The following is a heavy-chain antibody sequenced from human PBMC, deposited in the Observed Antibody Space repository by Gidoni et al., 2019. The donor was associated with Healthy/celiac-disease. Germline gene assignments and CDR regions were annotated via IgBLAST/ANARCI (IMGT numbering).Heavy chain of an antibody. V-gene: IGHV3-30*18. J-gene: IGHJ4*02. D-gene: IGHD4-17*01. Sequence: QVQLVESGGGVVQPGRSLRLSCAASGFTFSSYGMHWVRQAPGKGLEWLAVISYDGSNKYYADSVKGRFTISRDNSKNTLYLQMNSLRAEDTAVYYCAKGRDYGDIDYWGQGTLVTVSS. CDR1: GFTFSSYG. CDR2: ISYDGSNK. CDR3: AKGRDYGDIDY.